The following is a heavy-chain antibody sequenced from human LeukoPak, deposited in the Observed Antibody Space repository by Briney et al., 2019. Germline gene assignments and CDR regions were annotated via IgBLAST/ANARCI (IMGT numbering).Heavy chain of an antibody. D-gene: IGHD3-10*01. V-gene: IGHV4-39*01. CDR2: IYYSGST. J-gene: IGHJ3*02. Sequence: PSETLSLTCTVSGGSISSSSYYWGWICQPPGKGLEWIGSIYYSGSTYYNPSLKSRVTISVDTSKNQFSLKLSSVTAADTAVYYCARGRFITMVRGVIGGYDAFDIWGQGTMVTVSS. CDR3: ARGRFITMVRGVIGGYDAFDI. CDR1: GGSISSSSYY.